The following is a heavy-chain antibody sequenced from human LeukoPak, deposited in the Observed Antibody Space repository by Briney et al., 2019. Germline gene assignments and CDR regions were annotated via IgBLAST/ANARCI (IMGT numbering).Heavy chain of an antibody. J-gene: IGHJ6*02. V-gene: IGHV3-33*01. CDR3: ARAPMGAYDFWSGSKEYGMDV. CDR2: IWYDGSNK. CDR1: GFTFSSYG. Sequence: GGSLRLSCAASGFTFSSYGMHWVRQAPGKGLEWVAVIWYDGSNKYYADSVKGRFTISRDNSKNTLYLQMNSLRAEDTAVYYCARAPMGAYDFWSGSKEYGMDVWGQGTTVTVSS. D-gene: IGHD3-3*01.